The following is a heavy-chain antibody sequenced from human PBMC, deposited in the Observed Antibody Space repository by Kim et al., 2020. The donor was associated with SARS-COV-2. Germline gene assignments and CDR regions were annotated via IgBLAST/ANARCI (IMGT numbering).Heavy chain of an antibody. J-gene: IGHJ5*02. V-gene: IGHV4-4*09. CDR3: AGTHYGSGSYYPA. D-gene: IGHD3-10*01. Sequence: YNPSRKSRVTISVDTSKNQFSLKLRSVTAADTAVYYCAGTHYGSGSYYPAWGQGTLVTVSS.